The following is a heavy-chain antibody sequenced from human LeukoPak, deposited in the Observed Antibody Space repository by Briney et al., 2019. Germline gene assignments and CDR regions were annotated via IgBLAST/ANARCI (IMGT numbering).Heavy chain of an antibody. CDR3: ARGLAGIFGVVNYYYGMDV. Sequence: PGGSLRLSCAASGFTVSSNYMSWVRQAPGKGLEWVSIIYSGGSTYYADSVKGRFTISRHNPKNTLYLQMNSLRAEDTAVYYCARGLAGIFGVVNYYYGMDVWGQGTTVTVSS. V-gene: IGHV3-53*04. D-gene: IGHD3-3*01. CDR1: GFTVSSNY. J-gene: IGHJ6*02. CDR2: IYSGGST.